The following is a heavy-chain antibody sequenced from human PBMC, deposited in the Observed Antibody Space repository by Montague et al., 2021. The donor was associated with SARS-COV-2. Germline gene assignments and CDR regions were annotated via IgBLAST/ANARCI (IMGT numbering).Heavy chain of an antibody. CDR1: GFSLSTSGMC. Sequence: PALVKPTQTLTLTCTFSGFSLSTSGMCVSWIRQPPGKALEWIARIDWDDDKYYSTSLKTRLTISKDTSKNQVVLTMTNMDPVDTATYYCARYTDGYNYPSHGTFDYWGQGTLVTVSS. CDR3: ARYTDGYNYPSHGTFDY. V-gene: IGHV2-70*10. J-gene: IGHJ4*02. D-gene: IGHD5-24*01. CDR2: IDWDDDK.